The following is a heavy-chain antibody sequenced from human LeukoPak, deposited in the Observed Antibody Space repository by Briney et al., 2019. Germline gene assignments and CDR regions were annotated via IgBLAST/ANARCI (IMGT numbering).Heavy chain of an antibody. CDR2: INHSGST. V-gene: IGHV4-34*01. D-gene: IGHD3-3*01. Sequence: SETLSLTCAVYGGSFSGYYWSWIRQPPGKGLEWIGEINHSGSTNYNPSLKSRVTISVDTSKNQFSLKLSSVTAADTAVYYCARGYYDFWSSYYYDYWGQGTLVTVSS. CDR3: ARGYYDFWSSYYYDY. CDR1: GGSFSGYY. J-gene: IGHJ4*02.